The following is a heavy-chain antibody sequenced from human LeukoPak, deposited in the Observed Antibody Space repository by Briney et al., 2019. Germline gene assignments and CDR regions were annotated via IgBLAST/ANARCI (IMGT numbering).Heavy chain of an antibody. CDR1: GYTFTSCD. CDR2: MKPNSGNT. Sequence: ASVKVSCKASGYTFTSCDINWVRQATGQGLEWMGWMKPNSGNTGYAQKFQGRVTMTRNTSISTAYMELSSLRSEDTAVYYCARTYSSGWYVFDTDLVYWGQGTLVTVSS. J-gene: IGHJ4*02. CDR3: ARTYSSGWYVFDTDLVY. D-gene: IGHD6-19*01. V-gene: IGHV1-8*01.